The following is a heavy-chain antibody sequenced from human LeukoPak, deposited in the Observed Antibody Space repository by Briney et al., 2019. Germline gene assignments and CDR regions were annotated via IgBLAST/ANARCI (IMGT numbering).Heavy chain of an antibody. CDR3: ARDRGYYDSSGSYFDY. V-gene: IGHV1-8*02. CDR1: GYTFTSYD. D-gene: IGHD3-22*01. Sequence: ASVKVSCKASGYTFTSYDINWVRQATGQGLEWMGWMNPNSGNTGYAQKFQGRVTMTRDTSTSTVYMELSSLRSEDTAVYYCARDRGYYDSSGSYFDYWGQGTLVTVSS. CDR2: MNPNSGNT. J-gene: IGHJ4*02.